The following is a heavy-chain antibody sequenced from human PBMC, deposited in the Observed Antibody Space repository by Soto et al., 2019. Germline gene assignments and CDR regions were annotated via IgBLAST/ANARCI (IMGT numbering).Heavy chain of an antibody. D-gene: IGHD3-10*01. CDR3: AKLWDNYVSGSNYSPFSHCDH. Sequence: EVHLLESGGGLVQPGGSLRLSCAASAFTFSDYAMSWVRQAPGKGLEWVSVISGNGGTTYHADSVKGRFIISRDNSKNTLYMQMNSARAEDTGIYYCAKLWDNYVSGSNYSPFSHCDHWGRGTLVTVSS. J-gene: IGHJ4*02. CDR2: ISGNGGTT. V-gene: IGHV3-23*01. CDR1: AFTFSDYA.